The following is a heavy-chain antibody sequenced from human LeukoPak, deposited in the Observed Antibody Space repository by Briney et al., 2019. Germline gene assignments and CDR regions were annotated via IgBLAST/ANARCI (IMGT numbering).Heavy chain of an antibody. CDR2: INPNSGGT. CDR3: ARDRGYCSSTNCYYFDY. Sequence: ASVKVSCKASGYTFTGDYMHWVRQAPGQGLEWMGWINPNSGGTNYAQKFQGRVTMTRDTSISTAYMELSRLRSDDTAVYYCARDRGYCSSTNCYYFDYWGQGTLVTVSS. V-gene: IGHV1-2*02. D-gene: IGHD2-2*01. CDR1: GYTFTGDY. J-gene: IGHJ4*02.